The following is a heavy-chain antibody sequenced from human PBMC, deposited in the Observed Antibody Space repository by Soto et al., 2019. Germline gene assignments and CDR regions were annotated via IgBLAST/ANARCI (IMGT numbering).Heavy chain of an antibody. CDR3: TTDRSFPLYEGNSI. V-gene: IGHV3-15*01. Sequence: EVQLVESGGGLVKPGGSLRLSCAASGFTFSNAWMSWVRQAPGKGLEWVGRIKSKTDGGTTDYAAPVKGRLTISRDDSKHTLYLQMNSLKTEDTAVYYCTTDRSFPLYEGNSIWGQGTLITVSS. D-gene: IGHD3-3*01. CDR1: GFTFSNAW. CDR2: IKSKTDGGTT. J-gene: IGHJ4*02.